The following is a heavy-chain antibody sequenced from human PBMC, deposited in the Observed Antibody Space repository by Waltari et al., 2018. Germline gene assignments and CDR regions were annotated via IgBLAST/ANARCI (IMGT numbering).Heavy chain of an antibody. J-gene: IGHJ6*02. CDR1: GGTFSSYA. V-gene: IGHV1-69*10. Sequence: QVQLVQSGAEVKKPGSSVKVSCKASGGTFSSYAISWVRQAPGQGLEWMGGIIPILGIANYAQKFQGRVTITADKSTSTAYMELSSLRSEDTAVYYCARYCSSTSCYGPHYGMDVWGQGTTVTVSS. CDR2: IIPILGIA. D-gene: IGHD2-2*01. CDR3: ARYCSSTSCYGPHYGMDV.